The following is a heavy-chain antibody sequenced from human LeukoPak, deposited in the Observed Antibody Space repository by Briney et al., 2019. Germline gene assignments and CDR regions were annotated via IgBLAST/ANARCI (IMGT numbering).Heavy chain of an antibody. CDR1: GFTFTSYW. J-gene: IGHJ4*02. D-gene: IGHD6-13*01. Sequence: GGSLRLSCAASGFTFTSYWMSWMRQAPGKGLQWVANIKHDGSEQYYVDSVKGRFTISRDNAKNSLYLQMNSLGVEDTAVYYCKSGGAAPGNFDYWGQGALVTVSS. CDR3: KSGGAAPGNFDY. CDR2: IKHDGSEQ. V-gene: IGHV3-7*01.